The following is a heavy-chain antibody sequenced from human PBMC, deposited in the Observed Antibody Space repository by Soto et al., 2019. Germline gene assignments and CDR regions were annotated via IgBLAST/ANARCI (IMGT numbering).Heavy chain of an antibody. D-gene: IGHD5-12*01. CDR3: ARNPVRGLQFPPXY. CDR1: GFTFSNDG. J-gene: IGHJ4*02. Sequence: GGSLILSCAASGFTFSNDGMHWVRQAPGKGLEWVAVIWYDGSNKYYADSVKGRFTISRDNSKSTLYLQMNSLRAEDTAVYYCARNPVRGLQFPPXYWGRGTLVXVSS. V-gene: IGHV3-33*01. CDR2: IWYDGSNK.